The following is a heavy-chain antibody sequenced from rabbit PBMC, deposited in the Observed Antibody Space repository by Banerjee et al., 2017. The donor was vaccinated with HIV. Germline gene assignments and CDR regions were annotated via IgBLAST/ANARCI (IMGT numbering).Heavy chain of an antibody. CDR1: GFDFSNNA. V-gene: IGHV1S43*01. Sequence: QQQLEESGGGLVKPGGTLTLTCKASGFDFSNNAMCWVRQAPGKGLEWIACIDTDSSGGSAYASWAKGRFTISSDNAQNTVDLQMNSLTAADTATYFCARWPIYAGSSYFNYFNFWGPGTLVTVS. CDR2: IDTDSSGGS. J-gene: IGHJ4*01. CDR3: ARWPIYAGSSYFNYFNF. D-gene: IGHD8-1*01.